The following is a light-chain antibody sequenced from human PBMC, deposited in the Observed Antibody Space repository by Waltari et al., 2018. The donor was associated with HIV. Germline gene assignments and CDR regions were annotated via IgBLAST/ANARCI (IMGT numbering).Light chain of an antibody. J-gene: IGKJ1*01. V-gene: IGKV1-39*01. CDR1: QSVTS. CDR2: GTF. Sequence: DIQMTQSRSSLTASVGHRVTITCRASQSVTSLEWYQHRPGKPPKLVIFGTFTLQSGVPSRFSGSGFGTDFTLTITGLQPEDFATYYCQQSSLTPPTFGQGTKVEVK. CDR3: QQSSLTPPT.